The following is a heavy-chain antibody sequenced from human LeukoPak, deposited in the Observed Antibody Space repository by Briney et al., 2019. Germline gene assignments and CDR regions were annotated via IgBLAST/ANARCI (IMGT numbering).Heavy chain of an antibody. CDR2: VSYDGSNK. Sequence: PGGSLRLSCAASGFTFSSYGMHWVRQAPGKGLEWVAVVSYDGSNKYYAGSVKGRLTISRDNSKNTLYLQMNSLRAEDTAVYYCAKDGGYCTNGVCYIDYWGQGTLVTVSS. D-gene: IGHD2-8*01. CDR3: AKDGGYCTNGVCYIDY. J-gene: IGHJ4*02. V-gene: IGHV3-30*18. CDR1: GFTFSSYG.